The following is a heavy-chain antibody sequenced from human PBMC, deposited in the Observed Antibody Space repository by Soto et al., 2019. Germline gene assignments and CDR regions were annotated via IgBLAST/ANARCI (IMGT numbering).Heavy chain of an antibody. Sequence: SETQSLTCTVSGDSIIAYSWSWVLQPPGKGLEWIGNIHYNGNTKYNPSLKSRVSMSVDTSKNQFSLRLISVTAADTAKYFCAREGNLGRWLQPLDFWGQGTLVTVS. D-gene: IGHD5-12*01. J-gene: IGHJ4*02. CDR2: IHYNGNT. V-gene: IGHV4-59*01. CDR1: GDSIIAYS. CDR3: AREGNLGRWLQPLDF.